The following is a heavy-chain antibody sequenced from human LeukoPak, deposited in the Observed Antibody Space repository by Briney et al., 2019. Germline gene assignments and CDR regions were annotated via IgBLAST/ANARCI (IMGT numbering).Heavy chain of an antibody. CDR2: IYSDWIST. Sequence: GGSLRLSCAASGFTFSNYWMHWVRQAPGKGLVWVSRIYSDWISTSYADSVEGRFTISRDNAKNTVFLQMNSLRAEDTAVYYCAGGGNDRKVWYFDLWGRGTLVTVSS. V-gene: IGHV3-74*01. CDR1: GFTFSNYW. CDR3: AGGGNDRKVWYFDL. J-gene: IGHJ2*01. D-gene: IGHD3-22*01.